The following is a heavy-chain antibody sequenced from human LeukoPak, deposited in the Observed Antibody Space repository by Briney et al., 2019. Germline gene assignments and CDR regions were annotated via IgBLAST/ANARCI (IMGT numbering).Heavy chain of an antibody. CDR3: ARKGGDYYYGMDV. CDR2: IYSGGST. Sequence: GGSLRLSCAASGFTVSSNYMSWVRQAPGKGLEWVSVIYSGGSTYYADSVKGRFTISRDNSKNTLYLQMNSLRAEDTAVYYCARKGGDYYYGMDVGGQGTTVTIS. J-gene: IGHJ6*02. CDR1: GFTVSSNY. D-gene: IGHD4-17*01. V-gene: IGHV3-53*01.